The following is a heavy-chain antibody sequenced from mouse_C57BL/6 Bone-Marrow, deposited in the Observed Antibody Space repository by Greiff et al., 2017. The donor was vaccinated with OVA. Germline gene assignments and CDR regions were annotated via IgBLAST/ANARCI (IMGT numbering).Heavy chain of an antibody. CDR3: ATDYYGGRPVSWFAY. J-gene: IGHJ3*01. Sequence: QVQLKESGPGLVAPSQSLSITCTVSGFSLTSYGVDWVRQPPGKGLEWLGVIWGGGSTNYNSALMSRLSISKDNSKSQVFLKMNSLQTDDTAMYYYATDYYGGRPVSWFAYWGQGTLVTVSA. D-gene: IGHD1-1*01. V-gene: IGHV2-9*01. CDR1: GFSLTSYG. CDR2: IWGGGST.